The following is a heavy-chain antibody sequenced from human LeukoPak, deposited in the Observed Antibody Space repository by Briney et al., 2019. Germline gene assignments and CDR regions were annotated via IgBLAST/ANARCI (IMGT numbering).Heavy chain of an antibody. J-gene: IGHJ4*02. Sequence: SETLSLTCAVSGGSISSGGYSWSWIRQPPGKGLEWIGYIYHSGSTYYNPSLKSRVTISVDTSKNQFSLKLSSVTAADTAVYYCARTYYDFWSGYFSPLYFDYWGQGTLVTVSS. V-gene: IGHV4-30-2*02. CDR1: GGSISSGGYS. D-gene: IGHD3-3*01. CDR3: ARTYYDFWSGYFSPLYFDY. CDR2: IYHSGST.